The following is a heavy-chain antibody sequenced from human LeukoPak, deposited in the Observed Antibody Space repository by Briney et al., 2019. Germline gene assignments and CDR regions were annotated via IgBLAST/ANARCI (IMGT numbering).Heavy chain of an antibody. CDR2: IYYSGST. Sequence: SETLSLTCTVSGYSISSGYYWGWIRQPPGKGLEWIGSIYYSGSTYYNPSLKSRVTISVDTSKNQFSLKLSSVTAADTAVYYCARLGVVSVVQHWGQGTLVTVSS. CDR3: ARLGVVSVVQH. CDR1: GYSISSGYY. J-gene: IGHJ1*01. V-gene: IGHV4-38-2*02. D-gene: IGHD3-3*01.